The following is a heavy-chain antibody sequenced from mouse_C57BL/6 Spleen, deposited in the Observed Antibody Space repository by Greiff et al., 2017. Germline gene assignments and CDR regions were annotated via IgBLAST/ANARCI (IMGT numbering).Heavy chain of an antibody. V-gene: IGHV10-1*01. D-gene: IGHD1-1*01. CDR3: VREHYYGSYYFDY. Sequence: EVQGVESGGGLVQPKGSLKLSCAASGFSFNTYAMNWVRQAPGKGLEWVARIRSKSNNYATYYADSVKDRFTISRDDSESMLYLQMNNLKTEDTAMYYCVREHYYGSYYFDYWGQGTTLTVSS. CDR1: GFSFNTYA. CDR2: IRSKSNNYAT. J-gene: IGHJ2*01.